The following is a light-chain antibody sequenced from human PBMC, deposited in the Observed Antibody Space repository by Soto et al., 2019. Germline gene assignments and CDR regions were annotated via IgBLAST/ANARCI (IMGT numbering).Light chain of an antibody. CDR1: SSDIGTYDY. J-gene: IGLJ7*01. CDR2: EVT. Sequence: QSALTQPASVSGSPGQSITISCTGTSSDIGTYDYVSWYQQHPGKAPKLIIYEVTNRPSGLSNRFSGSKSGSTASLTISGLQAEDEAHYYCSSYTSTSIPVVFGGGTQLTVL. V-gene: IGLV2-14*01. CDR3: SSYTSTSIPVV.